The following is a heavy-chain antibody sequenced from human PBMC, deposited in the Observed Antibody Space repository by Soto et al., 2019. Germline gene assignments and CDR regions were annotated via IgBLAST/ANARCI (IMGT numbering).Heavy chain of an antibody. CDR1: GGSISSGGYY. CDR3: ARGVTMVRGVIHTPYFDY. D-gene: IGHD3-10*01. V-gene: IGHV4-31*03. CDR2: LYYRGST. J-gene: IGHJ4*02. Sequence: QVQLQESGPGLVKPSQTLSLTCTVSGGSISSGGYYWSWIRQHPGKGLEWIGYLYYRGSTYYNPSLKSRVTISVDPSKNQFSLKLSSVTAADTAVYYCARGVTMVRGVIHTPYFDYWGQGTLVTVSS.